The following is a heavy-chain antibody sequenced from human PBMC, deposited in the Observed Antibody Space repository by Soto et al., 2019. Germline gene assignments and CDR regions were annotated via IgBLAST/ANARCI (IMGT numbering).Heavy chain of an antibody. CDR3: VTDYMRGRDY. V-gene: IGHV1-3*01. CDR1: GYSFISYG. Sequence: QLMQSGADVRIPGASMRISCKTSGYSFISYGIHWVRQAPGLRPEWMGWINAGPGDTQYSQSFQGRVTITRDTSASTVYMEMRSPKIEDTSMYYCVTDYMRGRDYWGQGTSVTVSA. D-gene: IGHD4-4*01. CDR2: INAGPGDT. J-gene: IGHJ4*02.